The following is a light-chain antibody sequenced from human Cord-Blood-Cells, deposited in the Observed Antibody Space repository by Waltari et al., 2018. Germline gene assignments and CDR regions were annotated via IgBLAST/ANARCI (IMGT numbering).Light chain of an antibody. CDR2: DVS. Sequence: QSALTQPASVSGSPGQSITISCTGTSSDVGGYNYVSWYQQHPGKAPKLMIYDVSNRPSGVSKRFSGSKSVNTASLTISGLQAEDEADYYCSSYTSSCYVFGTGTKVTVL. V-gene: IGLV2-14*01. J-gene: IGLJ1*01. CDR3: SSYTSSCYV. CDR1: SSDVGGYNY.